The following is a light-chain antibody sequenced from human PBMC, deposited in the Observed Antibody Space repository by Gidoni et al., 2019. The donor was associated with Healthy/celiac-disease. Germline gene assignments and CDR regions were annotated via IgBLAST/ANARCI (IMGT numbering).Light chain of an antibody. J-gene: IGKJ1*01. CDR2: AAS. CDR3: QQSYSTSWT. Sequence: DIQMTQSPSSLSASVGDRVTITCRASQSISSYLNWYQQKPGKAPNLLIYAASSLQSGVPSRFSGRGSGTDFTRTIRSLQPEDFATYYCQQSYSTSWTFGQGSKLEIK. V-gene: IGKV1-39*01. CDR1: QSISSY.